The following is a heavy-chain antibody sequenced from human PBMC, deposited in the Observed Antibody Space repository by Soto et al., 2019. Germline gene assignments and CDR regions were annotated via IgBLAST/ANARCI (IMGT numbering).Heavy chain of an antibody. CDR2: IIPILGIA. CDR1: GGTFSSYT. J-gene: IGHJ2*01. D-gene: IGHD6-19*01. CDR3: ARAPYSSGPAVGYFDL. V-gene: IGHV1-69*02. Sequence: QVQLVQSGAEVKKPGSSVKVSCTASGGTFSSYTISWVRQAPGQGLEWMGRIIPILGIANYAQKFQGRVTITDDKSTSTDYIELSSLRAEDTAVYYCARAPYSSGPAVGYFDLWGRGTLVTVSS.